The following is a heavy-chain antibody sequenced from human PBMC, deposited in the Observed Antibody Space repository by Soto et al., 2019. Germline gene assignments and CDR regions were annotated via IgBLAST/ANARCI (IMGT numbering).Heavy chain of an antibody. CDR3: ARAAAAGYYYYYGMDV. CDR2: IYYSGST. Sequence: PSETLSLTCTVSGGSISSYYWSWIRQPPGKGLEWIGYIYYSGSTNYNPSLKSRVTISVDTSKNQFSLKLSSVTAADTAVYYCARAAAAGYYYYYGMDVWGPGTTVTVSS. J-gene: IGHJ6*02. D-gene: IGHD6-13*01. CDR1: GGSISSYY. V-gene: IGHV4-59*01.